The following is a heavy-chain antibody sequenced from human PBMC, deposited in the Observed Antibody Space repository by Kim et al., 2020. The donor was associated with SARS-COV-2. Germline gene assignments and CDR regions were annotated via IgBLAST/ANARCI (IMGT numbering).Heavy chain of an antibody. D-gene: IGHD3-3*01. CDR2: ISGSGDST. V-gene: IGHV3-23*01. CDR1: GFTFSSDA. J-gene: IGHJ4*02. CDR3: ARVRSAQFDY. Sequence: GGSLRLSCAASGFTFSSDAMSWVRQAPGKGLEWVSEISGSGDSTDHADSVKGRFTISRDNSKNTLYLQMNSLRAEDTAVYYCARVRSAQFDYGGQGTLVTVSS.